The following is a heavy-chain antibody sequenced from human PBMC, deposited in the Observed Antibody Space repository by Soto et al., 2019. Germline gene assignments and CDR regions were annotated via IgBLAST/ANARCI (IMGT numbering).Heavy chain of an antibody. V-gene: IGHV4-39*01. CDR1: GGSISSSSYY. Sequence: WETLSLTCTVSGGSISSSSYYWGWIRQPPGKGLEWIGSIYYSGSTYYNPSLKSRVTISVDTSKNQFSLKLSSVTAADTAVYYCARHPGLYYFDYWGQGTLVTVSS. CDR2: IYYSGST. J-gene: IGHJ4*02. CDR3: ARHPGLYYFDY.